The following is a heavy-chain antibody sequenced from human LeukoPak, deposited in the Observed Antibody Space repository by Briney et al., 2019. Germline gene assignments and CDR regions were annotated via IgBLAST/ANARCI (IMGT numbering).Heavy chain of an antibody. D-gene: IGHD3-10*01. CDR1: GYTFTNYY. V-gene: IGHV1-46*01. Sequence: ASVKVSCKASGYTFTNYYIHWVRQAPGQGLEWMGLINPGGANTNYAQNFQGRVTMTRDTSTSTVYMELSSLRSDDTAVYYCAREGVWFGERDAFDIWGQGTMVTVSS. CDR3: AREGVWFGERDAFDI. CDR2: INPGGANT. J-gene: IGHJ3*02.